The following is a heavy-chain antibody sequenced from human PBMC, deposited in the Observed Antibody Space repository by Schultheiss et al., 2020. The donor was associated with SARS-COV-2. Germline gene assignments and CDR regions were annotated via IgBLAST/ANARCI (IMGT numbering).Heavy chain of an antibody. Sequence: GGSLRLSCAASGFTFSSYAMHWVRQAPGKGLEWVAVISYDGSNKYYADSVKGRFTISRDNSKNTLYLQMNSLRAEDTAVYYCARDHGYCSSTSCYHFDYWGQGTLVTVSS. V-gene: IGHV3-30*04. J-gene: IGHJ4*02. CDR2: ISYDGSNK. CDR1: GFTFSSYA. D-gene: IGHD2-2*03. CDR3: ARDHGYCSSTSCYHFDY.